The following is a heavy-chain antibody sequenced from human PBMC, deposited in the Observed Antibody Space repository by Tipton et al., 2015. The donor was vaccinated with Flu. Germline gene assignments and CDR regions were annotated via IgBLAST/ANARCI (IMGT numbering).Heavy chain of an antibody. D-gene: IGHD2-15*01. J-gene: IGHJ5*01. V-gene: IGHV4-39*07. CDR1: GGSIISSNYF. CDR3: GRVRVVEAATVWFDS. CDR2: IYHGGNT. Sequence: TLSLTCTVSGGSIISSNYFWGWIRQPPGKDLEWIGTIYHGGNTYYNPSLKSRVTISVDTSNNQFSLRLNAVTAADTAMYYCGRVRVVEAATVWFDSWGQGTLVTVSS.